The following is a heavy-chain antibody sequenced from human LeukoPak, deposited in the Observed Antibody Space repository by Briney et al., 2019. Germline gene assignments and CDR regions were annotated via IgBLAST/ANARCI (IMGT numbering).Heavy chain of an antibody. V-gene: IGHV3-9*01. J-gene: IGHJ1*01. Sequence: GGSLRLSCAASGFTFSSYSMNGVRQAPGKGLEWVSGISWKSGSIGYADAVKGRFTISRDNAKNSLYLKMNGLRAEDTALSYCAKDMGSGPTGWAQGTLVTVSS. CDR2: ISWKSGSI. D-gene: IGHD6-19*01. CDR1: GFTFSSYS. CDR3: AKDMGSGPTG.